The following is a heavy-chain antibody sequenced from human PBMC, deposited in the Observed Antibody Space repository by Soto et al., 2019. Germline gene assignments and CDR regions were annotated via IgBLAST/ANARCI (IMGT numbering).Heavy chain of an antibody. Sequence: ASVKVSCKASGYTFTGYYMHWVRQAPGQGLEWMGWINPNSGGTNYAQKFQGWVTLTRDTSISTAYMELRRLRSDDTAVYYCWVAGSTVYSYDFWSGYYSHFDYWGQGTLVTVSS. CDR3: WVAGSTVYSYDFWSGYYSHFDY. D-gene: IGHD3-3*01. CDR1: GYTFTGYY. V-gene: IGHV1-2*04. CDR2: INPNSGGT. J-gene: IGHJ4*02.